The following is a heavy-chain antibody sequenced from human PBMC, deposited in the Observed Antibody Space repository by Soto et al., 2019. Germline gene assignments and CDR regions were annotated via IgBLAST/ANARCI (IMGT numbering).Heavy chain of an antibody. CDR1: GGSISSGGYY. V-gene: IGHV4-31*03. J-gene: IGHJ5*02. CDR2: IYYSGST. D-gene: IGHD3-22*01. Sequence: QVQLQESGPGLVKPSQTLSLTCTVSGGSISSGGYYWSWIRQHPGKGLEWIGYIYYSGSTYYNPSLKGRVNISVDTSKNQFSLKLSSVTAADTAVYYCARGRSDYYDSSGNWFDPWGQGTLVTVSS. CDR3: ARGRSDYYDSSGNWFDP.